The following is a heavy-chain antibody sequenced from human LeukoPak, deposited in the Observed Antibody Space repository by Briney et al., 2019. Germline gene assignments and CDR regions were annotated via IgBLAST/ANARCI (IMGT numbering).Heavy chain of an antibody. J-gene: IGHJ4*02. Sequence: GASVKVSCKISGFGLSVLSIHWMRQAPGKGLEWVGGIRPETGEPIYAQKFQGRVTVTEDTVTDTGYMELRSLTSDDTAVYFCTTDSGRSYFYFNFWGQGTLVTVPS. V-gene: IGHV1-24*01. D-gene: IGHD3-10*01. CDR3: TTDSGRSYFYFNF. CDR2: IRPETGEP. CDR1: GFGLSVLS.